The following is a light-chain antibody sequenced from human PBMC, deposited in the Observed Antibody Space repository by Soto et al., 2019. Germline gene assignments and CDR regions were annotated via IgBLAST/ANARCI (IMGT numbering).Light chain of an antibody. Sequence: DIQMTQSPSSLSASXGDRVTITCRASQSISSYLNWYQQKPGKAPKLLIYAASSLQSGVPSRFSGSGSGTDFTLTISSLQPEDFATYYCQQSYSTPPLTFGGGTKVDIK. V-gene: IGKV1-39*01. CDR2: AAS. CDR3: QQSYSTPPLT. J-gene: IGKJ4*01. CDR1: QSISSY.